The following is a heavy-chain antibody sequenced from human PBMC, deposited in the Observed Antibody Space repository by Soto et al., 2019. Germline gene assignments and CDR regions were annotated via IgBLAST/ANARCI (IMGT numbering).Heavy chain of an antibody. CDR3: TTDLFLMIVVLPPTG. J-gene: IGHJ4*02. Sequence: GGSLRLSCAAAGVTFSIYAMNWVRQAPGKGLEWVSVISGSDGGTTDYAAPVKGRFTISRDDSKNTLYLQMNSLKTEDTAVFYFTTDLFLMIVVLPPTGRAQATLVPV. V-gene: IGHV3-15*07. D-gene: IGHD3-22*01. CDR1: GVTFSIYA. CDR2: ISGSDGGTT.